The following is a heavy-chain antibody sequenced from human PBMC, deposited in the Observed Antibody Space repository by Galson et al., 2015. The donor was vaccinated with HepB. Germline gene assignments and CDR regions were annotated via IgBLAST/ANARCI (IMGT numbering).Heavy chain of an antibody. CDR3: VRERAPFDAFDI. V-gene: IGHV3-30*03. CDR1: GFTFSNYG. CDR2: ISNDGTNK. Sequence: SLRLSCAASGFTFSNYGMHWVRQAPGKGLEWVAVISNDGTNKYYGDSVKGRFTISRDNSRGTLFLQMNSLTTEDTAIYYCVRERAPFDAFDIWGQGTLVTVS. J-gene: IGHJ3*02.